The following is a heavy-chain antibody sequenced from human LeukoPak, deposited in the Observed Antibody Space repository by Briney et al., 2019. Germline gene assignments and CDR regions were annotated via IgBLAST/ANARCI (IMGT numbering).Heavy chain of an antibody. CDR2: ISAYNGNT. Sequence: ASVKVSCKASGYTFTSYGISWVRQAPGQGLEWMGWISAYNGNTNYAQKFQGRVTITADESTSTAYMELSSLRSEDTAVYYCAREFYYDILTGYYSRVRFDPWGQGTLVTVSS. V-gene: IGHV1-18*01. J-gene: IGHJ5*02. CDR3: AREFYYDILTGYYSRVRFDP. CDR1: GYTFTSYG. D-gene: IGHD3-9*01.